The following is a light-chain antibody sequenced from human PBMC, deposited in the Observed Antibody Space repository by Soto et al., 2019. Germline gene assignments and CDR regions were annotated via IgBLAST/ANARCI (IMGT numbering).Light chain of an antibody. CDR3: QQYDKWPPGT. CDR1: QSVGDN. CDR2: GAS. V-gene: IGKV3-15*01. Sequence: EIEVTHSPATLSLSPGERATLSCRTSQSVGDNLAWYQQKPGQAPRLLIYGASTRAPGIPARFSGSGSGTDFTLTISSLQSDDFAVYICQQYDKWPPGTFGQGTKLEIK. J-gene: IGKJ2*01.